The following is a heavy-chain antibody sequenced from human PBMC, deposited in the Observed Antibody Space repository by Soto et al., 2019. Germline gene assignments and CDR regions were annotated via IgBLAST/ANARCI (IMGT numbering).Heavy chain of an antibody. CDR3: ARYGLYSSGWYSDF. J-gene: IGHJ4*02. CDR2: IYYSGST. Sequence: QVQLQESGPGLVKSSQTLSLSCTVSGGSISSGGYYWNWIRQHPGKGLEWIGHIYYSGSTYYNPSLTRRVTISVDTSKNQFSLKLSYVTAADTAVYYCARYGLYSSGWYSDFWGQGTLVTVSS. CDR1: GGSISSGGYY. D-gene: IGHD6-19*01. V-gene: IGHV4-31*03.